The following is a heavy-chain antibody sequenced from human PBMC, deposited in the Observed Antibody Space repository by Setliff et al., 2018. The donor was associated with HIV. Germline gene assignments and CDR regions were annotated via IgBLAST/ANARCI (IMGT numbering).Heavy chain of an antibody. CDR2: TTSNGRTT. D-gene: IGHD5-18*01. CDR1: GFTFNAYW. Sequence: GGSLRLSCATSGFTFNAYWMTWVRLAPGKGLEWVSATTSNGRTTDYADSVKGRFTISRDNSKNTLYLQMNSLRAGDTAVYYCAKGSLPSGYSYGFFDYWGQGTLVTVSS. V-gene: IGHV3-23*01. J-gene: IGHJ4*02. CDR3: AKGSLPSGYSYGFFDY.